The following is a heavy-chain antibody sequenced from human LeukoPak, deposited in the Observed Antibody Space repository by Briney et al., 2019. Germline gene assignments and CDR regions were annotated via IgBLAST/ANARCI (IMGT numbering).Heavy chain of an antibody. Sequence: PSETLSLTCAVYGGSFSGYYWSWIRQPPGKGLEWIGEINHSGSTNYNPSLKSRVTISVDTSKNQFSLKLSSVTAADTAVYYCARELATGWLRRFDYWGQGTLVTVSS. CDR1: GGSFSGYY. CDR3: ARELATGWLRRFDY. CDR2: INHSGST. J-gene: IGHJ4*02. V-gene: IGHV4-34*01. D-gene: IGHD5-12*01.